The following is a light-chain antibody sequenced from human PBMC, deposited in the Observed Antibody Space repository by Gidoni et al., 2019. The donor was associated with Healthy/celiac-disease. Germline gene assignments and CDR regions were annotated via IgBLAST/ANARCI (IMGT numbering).Light chain of an antibody. CDR3: QQRSNWLT. J-gene: IGKJ4*01. CDR2: DAS. Sequence: EIVLTQSPATLSLSPGARATLACRASQSVSSYLAWYQQKPGPAPRLLIYDASNGATGIPARFSGSGSGTDFTLTISSLEPEDFAVYYCQQRSNWLTFGGGTKVEIK. CDR1: QSVSSY. V-gene: IGKV3-11*01.